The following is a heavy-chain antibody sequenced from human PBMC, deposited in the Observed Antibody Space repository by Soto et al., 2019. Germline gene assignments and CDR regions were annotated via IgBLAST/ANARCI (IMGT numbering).Heavy chain of an antibody. D-gene: IGHD6-6*01. J-gene: IGHJ4*02. CDR1: GGSFSGYY. CDR2: INHSGST. V-gene: IGHV4-34*01. Sequence: KSSETLSLTCAVYGGSFSGYYWSWIRQPPGKGLEWIGEINHSGSTNYNPSLKSRVAISVDTSKNQFSLKLSSVTAADTAVYYCARDVGQLATGNIDYWGQGTLVTVSS. CDR3: ARDVGQLATGNIDY.